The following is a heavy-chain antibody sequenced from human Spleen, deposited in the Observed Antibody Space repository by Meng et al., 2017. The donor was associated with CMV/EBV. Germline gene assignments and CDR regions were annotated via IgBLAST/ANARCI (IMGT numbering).Heavy chain of an antibody. V-gene: IGHV3-21*01. J-gene: IGHJ4*02. CDR1: GFTFSTYS. CDR3: ARSHDYGGNVDY. CDR2: ISRRSSYI. D-gene: IGHD4-23*01. Sequence: GESLKISCAGSGFTFSTYSMNWVRQGPGKGLEWVSSISRRSSYIYYADSVKGRFTISRDNAKNSLYLQMNSLRAEDTAVYYCARSHDYGGNVDYWGQGTLVTVSS.